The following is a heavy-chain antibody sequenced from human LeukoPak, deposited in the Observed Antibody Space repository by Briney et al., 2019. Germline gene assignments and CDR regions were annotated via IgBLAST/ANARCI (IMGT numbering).Heavy chain of an antibody. CDR2: ISRNGDNT. Sequence: GGSLRLSCSVSGFTFSTYVMHWVRQAPGKGLECVSAISRNGDNTYYADSVKGRFTISRDNSKNTLYLQMSSLRADDTAVYYCVRGTGYWGQGTLVTVSS. CDR3: VRGTGY. V-gene: IGHV3-64D*06. J-gene: IGHJ4*02. CDR1: GFTFSTYV.